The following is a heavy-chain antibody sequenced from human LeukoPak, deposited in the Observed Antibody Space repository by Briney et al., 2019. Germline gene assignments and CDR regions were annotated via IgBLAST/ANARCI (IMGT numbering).Heavy chain of an antibody. CDR2: VSSSGSTI. Sequence: GGSLRLSCAASGFTFSSYEMNWVRQAPGKGLEWVSYVSSSGSTIYYADSVKGRFTISRDNAKNSLYLQMNSLRAEDTAVYYCARSFAGYSSSWYSGNYYGMDVWGTGTTVTVSS. J-gene: IGHJ6*04. CDR3: ARSFAGYSSSWYSGNYYGMDV. V-gene: IGHV3-48*03. D-gene: IGHD6-13*01. CDR1: GFTFSSYE.